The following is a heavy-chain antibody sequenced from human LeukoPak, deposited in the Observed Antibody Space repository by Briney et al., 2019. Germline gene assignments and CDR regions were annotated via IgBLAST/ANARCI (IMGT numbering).Heavy chain of an antibody. CDR3: TTADSSGYYYVGDAFDI. CDR1: GFTFSNAW. CDR2: IKSKTDGGTT. D-gene: IGHD3-22*01. V-gene: IGHV3-15*01. Sequence: GGSLRLSCAASGFTFSNAWMSWVRQAPGKGLEWVGRIKSKTDGGTTDYAAPEKGRFTISRDDSKNTLYLQMNSLKTEDTAVYYCTTADSSGYYYVGDAFDIWGQGTMVTVSS. J-gene: IGHJ3*02.